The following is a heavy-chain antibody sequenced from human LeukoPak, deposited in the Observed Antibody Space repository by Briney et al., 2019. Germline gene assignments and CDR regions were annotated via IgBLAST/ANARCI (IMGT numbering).Heavy chain of an antibody. Sequence: PSETLSLTCTVSGGSISSSRYSWGWIRQPPGKGLEWIGTIYDSGSTYYNPSLKSRVTISADTSKNQLSLRLSSVTAADTAVYYRARVGFGGYSYGYVDFWGQGTQVTISS. D-gene: IGHD5-18*01. CDR1: GGSISSSRYS. CDR2: IYDSGST. V-gene: IGHV4-39*01. J-gene: IGHJ4*02. CDR3: ARVGFGGYSYGYVDF.